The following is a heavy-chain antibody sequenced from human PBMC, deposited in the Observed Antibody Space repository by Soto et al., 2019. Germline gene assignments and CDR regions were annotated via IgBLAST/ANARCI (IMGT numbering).Heavy chain of an antibody. D-gene: IGHD3-3*01. V-gene: IGHV3-23*01. Sequence: EVQLLESGGGLVQPGGSLRLSCAASGFTFSSYAMSWVRQAPGKGLEWVSAISGSGGSTYYADSVKGRFIISGDKSKNTLYLQMNILRDEDTAEYYCAKTVIRFLERLDYYMDVWGKGTPVTVS. CDR1: GFTFSSYA. J-gene: IGHJ6*03. CDR3: AKTVIRFLERLDYYMDV. CDR2: ISGSGGST.